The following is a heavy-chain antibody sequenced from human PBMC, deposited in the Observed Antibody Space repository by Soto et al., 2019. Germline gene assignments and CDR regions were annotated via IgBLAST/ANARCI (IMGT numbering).Heavy chain of an antibody. CDR3: ARDRILEWRYYMDV. D-gene: IGHD3-3*01. CDR1: GFTFSSYG. Sequence: GGSLRLSCAASGFTFSSYGMHWVRQAPGKGLEWVAVIWYDGSNKYYADSVKGRFTISRDNSKNTLYLQMNSLRAEDTAVYYCARDRILEWRYYMDVWGKGTTVTVSS. V-gene: IGHV3-33*01. CDR2: IWYDGSNK. J-gene: IGHJ6*03.